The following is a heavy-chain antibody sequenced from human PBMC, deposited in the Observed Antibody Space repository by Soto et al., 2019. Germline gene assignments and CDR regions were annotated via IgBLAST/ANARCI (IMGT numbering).Heavy chain of an antibody. V-gene: IGHV3-48*03. CDR3: AREYSSGNDAFDI. CDR1: GFTFSSYE. Sequence: GGSLRLSCAASGFTFSSYEMNWVRQAPGKGLEWVPYISSSGSTIYYADSVKGRFTISRDNAKNSLYLQMNSLRAEDTAVYYCAREYSSGNDAFDIWGQGTMVTVSS. J-gene: IGHJ3*02. D-gene: IGHD6-19*01. CDR2: ISSSGSTI.